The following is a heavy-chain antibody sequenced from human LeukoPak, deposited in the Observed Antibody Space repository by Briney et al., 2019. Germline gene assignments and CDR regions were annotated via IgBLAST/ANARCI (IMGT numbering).Heavy chain of an antibody. Sequence: GGSLRLSCAASGFTFSSYAMHWVRQAPGKGLEYVSAISSNGGSTYYANSVKGRFTISRDNSKNTLYLQMGSLRAEDMAVYYCARVPVAVPSIIDWGQGTLVTVSS. D-gene: IGHD6-19*01. CDR3: ARVPVAVPSIID. CDR2: ISSNGGST. CDR1: GFTFSSYA. V-gene: IGHV3-64*01. J-gene: IGHJ4*02.